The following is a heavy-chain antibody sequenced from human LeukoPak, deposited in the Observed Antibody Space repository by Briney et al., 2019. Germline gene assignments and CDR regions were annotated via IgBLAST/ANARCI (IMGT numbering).Heavy chain of an antibody. CDR1: GFTFSNAW. Sequence: PGGSLRLSCAASGFTFSNAWMSWVRQAPGKGLEWVGRIKSKSDGGTTDYAGPVKGRFTFSRDDSKNTLYLQMNSLKIEDTAVYYCTTASIFPMHFRDYYYYMDVWGNGTTVTVTS. CDR2: IKSKSDGGTT. V-gene: IGHV3-15*01. J-gene: IGHJ6*03. D-gene: IGHD3-9*01. CDR3: TTASIFPMHFRDYYYYMDV.